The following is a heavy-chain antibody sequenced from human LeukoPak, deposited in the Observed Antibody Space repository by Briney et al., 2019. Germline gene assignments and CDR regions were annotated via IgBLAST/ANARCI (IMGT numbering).Heavy chain of an antibody. CDR1: GGTFSSYA. CDR3: ARDLVTPGPLDY. V-gene: IGHV1-18*01. J-gene: IGHJ4*02. CDR2: ISAYNDNT. D-gene: IGHD3-16*02. Sequence: ASVKVSCKASGGTFSSYAISWVRQAPGQGLEWMGWISAYNDNTNYAQKLQGRVTMTTDTSTSTAYMELRSLRSDDTAVYYCARDLVTPGPLDYWGQGTLVTVSS.